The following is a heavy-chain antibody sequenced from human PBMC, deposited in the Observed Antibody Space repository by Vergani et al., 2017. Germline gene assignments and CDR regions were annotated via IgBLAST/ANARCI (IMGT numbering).Heavy chain of an antibody. J-gene: IGHJ4*02. CDR1: GFAFSRHA. Sequence: EVQLLESGGRLVQPGGSLRLSCVASGFAFSRHAMSWVRQAPGKGLEWVSGLTASGSGISYADSVRGRFTISRDNSKNTLFLQMDSLRAEDTAVYYCAKSGWLQHFGAHYFDSWGQGILVTVSS. CDR3: AKSGWLQHFGAHYFDS. V-gene: IGHV3-23*01. D-gene: IGHD5-24*01. CDR2: LTASGSGI.